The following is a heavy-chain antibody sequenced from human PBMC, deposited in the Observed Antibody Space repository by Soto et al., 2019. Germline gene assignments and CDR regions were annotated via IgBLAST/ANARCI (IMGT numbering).Heavy chain of an antibody. J-gene: IGHJ4*02. CDR2: IFYTGNS. CDR1: GTSFSDFS. V-gene: IGHV4-34*12. D-gene: IGHD4-17*01. Sequence: QVQLQQWGAELLKPSETLCLTCAVSGTSFSDFSWSWVRQSPGRGLEWIGEIFYTGNSNYRPSLKSRLTMSVDTSKNHFSLRLCAVTAADTGVYYCARRENGDYINFFDSWGQGTLVTVSS. CDR3: ARRENGDYINFFDS.